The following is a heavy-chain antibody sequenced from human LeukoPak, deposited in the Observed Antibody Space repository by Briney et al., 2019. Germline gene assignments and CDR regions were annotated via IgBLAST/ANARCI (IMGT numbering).Heavy chain of an antibody. CDR3: ARDSSGWSPFDY. V-gene: IGHV3-74*01. D-gene: IGHD6-19*01. CDR2: INSDGSST. J-gene: IGHJ4*02. CDR1: GFTFSRYW. Sequence: PGGSLRLSCAASGFTFSRYWMHWVRQAPGKGLVWVSRINSDGSSTSYADSVKGRFTISRDNAKNTLYLQMNSLRAEDTAVYYCARDSSGWSPFDYWGQGTLVTVSS.